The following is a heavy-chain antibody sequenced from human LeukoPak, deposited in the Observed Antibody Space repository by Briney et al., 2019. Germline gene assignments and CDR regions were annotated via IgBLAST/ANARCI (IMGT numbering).Heavy chain of an antibody. Sequence: ASVKVSCKASGYTFTSYGISWVRQAPGQGLEWMGWMSAYNGNTNYAQKLHGRVTMTTDTSTSTAYMEVKRLTSDDTAVYYCARAGIYVWGSHSGDYWGQGTLVTVSS. CDR3: ARAGIYVWGSHSGDY. CDR2: MSAYNGNT. CDR1: GYTFTSYG. D-gene: IGHD3-16*01. V-gene: IGHV1-18*01. J-gene: IGHJ4*02.